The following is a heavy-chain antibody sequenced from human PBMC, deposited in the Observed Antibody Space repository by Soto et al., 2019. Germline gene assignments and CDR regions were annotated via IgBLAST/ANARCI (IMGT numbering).Heavy chain of an antibody. CDR3: AREVGSTWHVRFDP. Sequence: QVQLVQSGAEVKKPGSSVKVSCKASGGTFSSYAISWVQQAPGQGLEWMGRIIPIFNTTNYAQKFQGRVTVTADESTSTAYIELSSLRSEDTAVYYCAREVGSTWHVRFDPWVQGTLVTVSS. D-gene: IGHD2-15*01. J-gene: IGHJ5*02. V-gene: IGHV1-69*15. CDR2: IIPIFNTT. CDR1: GGTFSSYA.